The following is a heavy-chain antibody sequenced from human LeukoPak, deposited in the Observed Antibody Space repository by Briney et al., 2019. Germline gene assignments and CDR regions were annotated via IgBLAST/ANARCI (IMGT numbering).Heavy chain of an antibody. CDR3: ARLGDGGAWSD. Sequence: GGSLRLSCAASGFTFSSCSMNWVRQAPGEGLEWVSSISSSSSYIYYADSVKGRFTISRDNAKNSLYLQMNSLRAEDTAVYYCARLGDGGAWSDWGQGTLVTVSS. V-gene: IGHV3-21*01. D-gene: IGHD3-16*01. J-gene: IGHJ4*02. CDR2: ISSSSSYI. CDR1: GFTFSSCS.